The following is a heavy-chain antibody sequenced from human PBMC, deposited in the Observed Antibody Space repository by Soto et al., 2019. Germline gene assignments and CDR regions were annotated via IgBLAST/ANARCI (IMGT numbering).Heavy chain of an antibody. Sequence: GESLKISCKGSGYSFTSYWISWVRQMPGKGLEWMGRIDPSDSYTNYSPSFQGHVTISADKSISTAYLQWSSLKASDTAMYYCARHLYYYGSGSYKIDAFDIWGQGTMVTVSS. CDR2: IDPSDSYT. D-gene: IGHD3-10*01. CDR3: ARHLYYYGSGSYKIDAFDI. J-gene: IGHJ3*02. CDR1: GYSFTSYW. V-gene: IGHV5-10-1*01.